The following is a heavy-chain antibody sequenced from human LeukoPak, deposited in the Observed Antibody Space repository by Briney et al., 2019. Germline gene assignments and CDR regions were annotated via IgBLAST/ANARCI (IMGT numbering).Heavy chain of an antibody. CDR3: AKLTSLYFFDY. Sequence: GGSLRLSCAASGFTFSSYAMSWVRQAPGKGLEWVSVISGSGGTTYYADSVKGRFTISRDNSKNMLFLQMNSLGAEDTALYYCAKLTSLYFFDYWGQGTLVTVSS. J-gene: IGHJ4*02. CDR2: ISGSGGTT. CDR1: GFTFSSYA. V-gene: IGHV3-23*01.